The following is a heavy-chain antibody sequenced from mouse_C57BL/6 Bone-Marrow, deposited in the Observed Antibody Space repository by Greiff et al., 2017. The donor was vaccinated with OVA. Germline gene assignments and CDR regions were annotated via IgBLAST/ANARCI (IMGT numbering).Heavy chain of an antibody. CDR2: IHPSDSDT. CDR3: ALTTVRAWFAY. Sequence: QVQLQQPGAELVKPGASVKVSCKASGYTFTSYWMHWVKQRPGQGLEWIGRIHPSDSDTNYNQKFKGKATLTVDKSSSTAYMQLSSLTSEDSAVYYCALTTVRAWFAYWGQGTLVTVSA. V-gene: IGHV1-74*01. CDR1: GYTFTSYW. D-gene: IGHD1-1*01. J-gene: IGHJ3*01.